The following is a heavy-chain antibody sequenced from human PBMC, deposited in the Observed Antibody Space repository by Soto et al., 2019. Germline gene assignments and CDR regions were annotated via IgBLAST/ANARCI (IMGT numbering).Heavy chain of an antibody. V-gene: IGHV3-23*01. CDR1: GFPYSSYA. J-gene: IGHJ4*02. CDR2: ISGSGIST. Sequence: GGSQRLSCAASGFPYSSYAMTWVRQAQGKGLEWVSSISGSGISTYYADSVKGRFTISRDNSKNTLYLQMNSLRAEDAAVYYCAKSAGSNAYYPNDYWGQGTLVTVSS. CDR3: AKSAGSNAYYPNDY. D-gene: IGHD3-16*01.